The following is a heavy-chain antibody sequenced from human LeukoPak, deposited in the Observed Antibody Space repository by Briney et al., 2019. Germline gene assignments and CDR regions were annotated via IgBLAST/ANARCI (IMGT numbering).Heavy chain of an antibody. CDR3: ARSSAYYYDLDF. J-gene: IGHJ4*02. V-gene: IGHV4-59*08. CDR2: IYYSEST. CDR1: GGSISSYY. Sequence: RPSETLSLTCTVSGGSISSYYWSWIRQPPGKGLEWIGYIYYSESTNYNPSLKSRVTISVDTSKNQFSLKLSSVTAADTAVYYCARSSAYYYDLDFWGQGTLVTVSS. D-gene: IGHD3-22*01.